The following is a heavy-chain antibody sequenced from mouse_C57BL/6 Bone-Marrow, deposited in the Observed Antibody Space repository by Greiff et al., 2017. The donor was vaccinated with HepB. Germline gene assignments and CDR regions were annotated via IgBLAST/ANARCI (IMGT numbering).Heavy chain of an antibody. Sequence: VQLKQSGAELVRPGASVKLSCTASGFNIKDDYMHWVKQRPEQGLEWIGWIDPENGDTEYASKFQGKATITADTSSNTAYLQLSSLTSEDTAVYYCTTTITTVGDDYAMDYWGQGTSVTVSS. CDR3: TTTITTVGDDYAMDY. CDR2: IDPENGDT. V-gene: IGHV14-4*01. J-gene: IGHJ4*01. D-gene: IGHD1-1*01. CDR1: GFNIKDDY.